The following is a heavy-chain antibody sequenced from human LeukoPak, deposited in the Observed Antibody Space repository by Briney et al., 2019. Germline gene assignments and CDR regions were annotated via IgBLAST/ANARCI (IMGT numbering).Heavy chain of an antibody. CDR3: ARQGIRYYYDSSGYPSDAFDI. CDR2: IYPGDSDT. J-gene: IGHJ3*02. D-gene: IGHD3-22*01. V-gene: IGHV5-51*01. Sequence: GESLKISCKGSGYSFTSYWIGWVRQMPGKGLEWMGIIYPGDSDTRYSPSFQGQVTISADKSISTAYLRWSSLKASDTAMYYCARQGIRYYYDSSGYPSDAFDIWGQGTMVTVSS. CDR1: GYSFTSYW.